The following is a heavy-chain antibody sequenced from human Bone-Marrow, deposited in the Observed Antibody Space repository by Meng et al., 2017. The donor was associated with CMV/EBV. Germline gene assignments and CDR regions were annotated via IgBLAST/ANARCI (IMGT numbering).Heavy chain of an antibody. D-gene: IGHD3-10*01. J-gene: IGHJ3*02. Sequence: ASGFPFSRYWMHWVRQAPGKGLVWVSRISSDGTSTRYADSVKGRFTISRDNAKNTLYLQMNSLRAEDTAVYYCARSHYGSGRAFDIWGQGTMVTVSS. CDR2: ISSDGTST. V-gene: IGHV3-74*01. CDR3: ARSHYGSGRAFDI. CDR1: GFPFSRYW.